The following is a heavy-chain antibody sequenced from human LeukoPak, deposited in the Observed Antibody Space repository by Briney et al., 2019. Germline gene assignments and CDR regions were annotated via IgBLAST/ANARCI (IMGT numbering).Heavy chain of an antibody. CDR1: GFTFRNYY. V-gene: IGHV3-21*01. Sequence: PGGSLRLSCVASGFTFRNYYMHWVRQVPGKGLVWVSSISSSSSYIYYADSVKGRFTISRDNAKNSLYLQMNSLRAEDTAVYYCARTAVVVPAAIQYYYYFDYWGQGTLVTVSS. D-gene: IGHD2-2*02. J-gene: IGHJ4*02. CDR3: ARTAVVVPAAIQYYYYFDY. CDR2: ISSSSSYI.